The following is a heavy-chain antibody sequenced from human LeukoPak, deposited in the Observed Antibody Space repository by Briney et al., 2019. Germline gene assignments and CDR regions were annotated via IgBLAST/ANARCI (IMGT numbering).Heavy chain of an antibody. J-gene: IGHJ4*02. CDR1: GFTFPTYW. CDR3: TTVTAVAATTIDY. D-gene: IGHD6-19*01. Sequence: GGSLRLSCEASGFTFPTYWMHWVRQAPGEGRGWVSLINSDGSTTNYADSVQGRFTISRDNSKNTLYLQMNSLKTEDTAVYYCTTVTAVAATTIDYWGQGTLVTVSS. V-gene: IGHV3-74*01. CDR2: INSDGSTT.